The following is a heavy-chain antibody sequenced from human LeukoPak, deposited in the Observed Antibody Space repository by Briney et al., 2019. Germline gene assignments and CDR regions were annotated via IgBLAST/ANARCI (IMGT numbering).Heavy chain of an antibody. Sequence: SETLSLTCAVYGGSFNDYYWSWIRQPAGKGLEWIGRIYTSGSTNYNPSLKSRVTISVDTSKNQFSLKLSSVTAADTAVYYCARDLGSSVYYYYMDVWGKGTTVTISS. CDR2: IYTSGST. D-gene: IGHD6-25*01. J-gene: IGHJ6*03. CDR1: GGSFNDYY. V-gene: IGHV4-4*07. CDR3: ARDLGSSVYYYYMDV.